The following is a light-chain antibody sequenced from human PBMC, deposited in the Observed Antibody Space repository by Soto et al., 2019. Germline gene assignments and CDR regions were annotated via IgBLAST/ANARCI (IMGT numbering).Light chain of an antibody. V-gene: IGKV1-5*03. CDR1: QTINNW. CDR3: QQYHIYST. J-gene: IGKJ1*01. Sequence: DIQMTQSPSTLSASVGDRVTITCRASQTINNWLAWFQQKPGKAPKLLISKASTLESGVPSRFSGSGSGTEFTLTISSLQPDVFATYYCQQYHIYSTFGQGTKVDIK. CDR2: KAS.